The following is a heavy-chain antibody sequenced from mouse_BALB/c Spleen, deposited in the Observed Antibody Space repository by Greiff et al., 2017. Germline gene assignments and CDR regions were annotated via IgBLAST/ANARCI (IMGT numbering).Heavy chain of an antibody. CDR3: ARGGGLGLDYYAMDY. Sequence: DVMLVESGGGLVKPGGSLKLSCAASGFTFSSYAMSWVRQSPEKRLEWVAEISSGGSYTYYPDTVTGRFTISRDNAKNTLYLEMSSLRSEDTAMYYCARGGGLGLDYYAMDYWGQGTSVTVSS. V-gene: IGHV5-9-4*01. CDR2: ISSGGSYT. CDR1: GFTFSSYA. J-gene: IGHJ4*01. D-gene: IGHD3-3*01.